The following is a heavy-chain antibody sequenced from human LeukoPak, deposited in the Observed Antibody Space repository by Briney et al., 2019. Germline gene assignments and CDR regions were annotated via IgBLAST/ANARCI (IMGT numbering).Heavy chain of an antibody. J-gene: IGHJ4*02. CDR1: GSSIISYC. CDR3: ARWYSSSWRRGSYFDY. Sequence: SETLSLTCTVSGSSIISYCWSWIRQPPGKGLEGIGYNYYSGSTNYNPSLKSRVTISVDTSKNQFSLNMKSVTAADTAVYYCARWYSSSWRRGSYFDYWGQGTLVTVSS. V-gene: IGHV4-59*01. D-gene: IGHD6-13*01. CDR2: NYYSGST.